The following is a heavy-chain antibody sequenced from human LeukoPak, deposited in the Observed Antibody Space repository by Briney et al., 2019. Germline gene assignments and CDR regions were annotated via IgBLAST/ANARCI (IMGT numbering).Heavy chain of an antibody. CDR2: INSDGTSI. CDR3: ARAVEMAAGRPPDY. Sequence: GGSLRLSCAASGFTFSSYWMHWVRQAPGKGLVWVSRINSDGTSISYADSVKGRFTISRDNAKNTLYLQMNSLRAEDTAVYYCARAVEMAAGRPPDYGGQGTLVTVSS. J-gene: IGHJ4*02. V-gene: IGHV3-74*01. D-gene: IGHD5-24*01. CDR1: GFTFSSYW.